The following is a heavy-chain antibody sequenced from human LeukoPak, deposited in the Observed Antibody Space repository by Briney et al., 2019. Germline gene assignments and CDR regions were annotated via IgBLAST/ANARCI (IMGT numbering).Heavy chain of an antibody. D-gene: IGHD2/OR15-2a*01. CDR1: GGSFSGYY. Sequence: SETLSLTCAVYGGSFSGYYWSWIRQSPGKGLEWIGYIYYSGSTNYNPSLKSRVTISVDTSKNQFSLKLSSVTAADTAVYYCARCREYSIGTFDYWGQGTLVTVSS. V-gene: IGHV4-59*01. J-gene: IGHJ4*02. CDR3: ARCREYSIGTFDY. CDR2: IYYSGST.